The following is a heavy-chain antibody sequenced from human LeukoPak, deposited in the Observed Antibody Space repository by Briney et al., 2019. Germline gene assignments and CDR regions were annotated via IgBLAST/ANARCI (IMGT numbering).Heavy chain of an antibody. Sequence: NTSETLSLTCAVYGGSFSGYYWSWIRQPPGKGLEWIGEINHSGSTNYNPSLKSRVTISVDTSKNQFSLKLNSVTAADTAVYYCARAPRKRIAAAGTVYYGMDVWGQGTTVTVSS. CDR2: INHSGST. CDR1: GGSFSGYY. CDR3: ARAPRKRIAAAGTVYYGMDV. V-gene: IGHV4-34*01. D-gene: IGHD6-13*01. J-gene: IGHJ6*02.